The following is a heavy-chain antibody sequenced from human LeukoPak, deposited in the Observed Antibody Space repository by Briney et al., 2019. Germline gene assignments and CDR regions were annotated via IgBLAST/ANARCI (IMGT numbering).Heavy chain of an antibody. V-gene: IGHV3-23*01. D-gene: IGHD4-17*01. CDR1: RLTVSDDD. Sequence: VGSLRLSCAASRLTVSDDDMIWVRQGPGKGLEWISAIRGTGGTTYSADSVKGRCTISRDNSRNTVYLQMNSLRAEDSALYFCGKDPNGDYVGAFDFWGPGTMVTVSS. CDR3: GKDPNGDYVGAFDF. J-gene: IGHJ3*01. CDR2: IRGTGGTT.